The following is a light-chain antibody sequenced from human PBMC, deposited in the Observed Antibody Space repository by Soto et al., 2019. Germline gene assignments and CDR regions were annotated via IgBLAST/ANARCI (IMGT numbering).Light chain of an antibody. Sequence: DIQMTQTTSSLSASVGDRVTITCRASRSISTYLNWYQQKPGKAPKLLIYAASSLQSGVPSRFSGSGSGTDFTLTISSLQPEDFATYYCQQSYSTPITFGHGTRLEI. V-gene: IGKV1-39*01. CDR2: AAS. CDR1: RSISTY. J-gene: IGKJ5*01. CDR3: QQSYSTPIT.